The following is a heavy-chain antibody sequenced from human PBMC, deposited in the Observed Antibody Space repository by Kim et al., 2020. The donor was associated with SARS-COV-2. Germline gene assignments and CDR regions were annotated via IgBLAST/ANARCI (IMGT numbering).Heavy chain of an antibody. CDR2: T. V-gene: IGHV4-4*02. Sequence: TNYNPSLKSRVIMSVDKSENQVSLRLNSVTAADTALYYCAKHNDYSFDIWGQGTLVTVSS. J-gene: IGHJ3*02. D-gene: IGHD4-17*01. CDR3: AKHNDYSFDI.